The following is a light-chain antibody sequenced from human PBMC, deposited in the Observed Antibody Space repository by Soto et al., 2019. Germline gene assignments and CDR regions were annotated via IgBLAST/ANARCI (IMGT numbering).Light chain of an antibody. J-gene: IGKJ5*01. CDR1: QSVMSNY. CDR2: GAS. Sequence: IVLTQSPGTQSLSPGERATLSCRASQSVMSNYVAWYHQKPGQAPRLIISGASTRAAGIPDRFSGSVSGTDFTLTISSLEPEDGSVYYCQQYGKLTITFGQGTRLEIK. CDR3: QQYGKLTIT. V-gene: IGKV3-20*01.